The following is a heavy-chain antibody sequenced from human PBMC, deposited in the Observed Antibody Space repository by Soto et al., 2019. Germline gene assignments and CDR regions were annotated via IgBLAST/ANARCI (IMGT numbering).Heavy chain of an antibody. Sequence: PSETLSLTCAVYGGSFSGYYWIWIRQPPGKGLEWIGEINHSGSTNYNPSLKSRVTISVDTSKNQFSLKLSSVTAADTAVYYCARIYGDYEYYYYYYMDVWGKGTTVTVSS. CDR1: GGSFSGYY. CDR2: INHSGST. J-gene: IGHJ6*03. CDR3: ARIYGDYEYYYYYYMDV. D-gene: IGHD4-17*01. V-gene: IGHV4-34*01.